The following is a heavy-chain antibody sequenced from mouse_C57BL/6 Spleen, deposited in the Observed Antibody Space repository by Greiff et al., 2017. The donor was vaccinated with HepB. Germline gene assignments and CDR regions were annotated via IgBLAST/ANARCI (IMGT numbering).Heavy chain of an antibody. V-gene: IGHV1-52*01. D-gene: IGHD1-1*01. J-gene: IGHJ2*01. CDR2: IDPSDSET. CDR1: GYTFTSYW. CDR3: ARAMGGSSPVDY. Sequence: QVQLQQPGAELVRPGSSVKLSCKASGYTFTSYWMHWVKQRPIQGLEWIGNIDPSDSETHYNQKFKNKATLTVDKSSSTAYMQLSSLTSEDSAVYYCARAMGGSSPVDYWGQGTTLTVSS.